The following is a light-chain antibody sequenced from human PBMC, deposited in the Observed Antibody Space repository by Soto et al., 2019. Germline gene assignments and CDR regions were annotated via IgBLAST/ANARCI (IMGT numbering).Light chain of an antibody. V-gene: IGKV1-5*03. Sequence: DMQMTQSPSTLSASVGDRVTITCRASQSISSWLAWYQQKPGKAPKLLIYKASSLESGVPSRFSGSGSGTECTLTISSLQPDDFATYYCQQYSTGYRTFGHGTRVEIK. CDR1: QSISSW. J-gene: IGKJ1*01. CDR3: QQYSTGYRT. CDR2: KAS.